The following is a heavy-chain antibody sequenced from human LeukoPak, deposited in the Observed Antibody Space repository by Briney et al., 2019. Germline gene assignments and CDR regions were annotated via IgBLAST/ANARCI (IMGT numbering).Heavy chain of an antibody. V-gene: IGHV4-34*01. J-gene: IGHJ4*02. CDR2: INHSGST. D-gene: IGHD3-3*01. Sequence: SETLSLTCTVSGGSISSYYWSWIRQPPGKGLEWIGEINHSGSTNYNPSLKSRVTISVDTSKNQFSLKLSSVTAADTAVYYCARGRRTPAVDFWSGYKYYFDYWGQGTLVTVSS. CDR1: GGSISSYY. CDR3: ARGRRTPAVDFWSGYKYYFDY.